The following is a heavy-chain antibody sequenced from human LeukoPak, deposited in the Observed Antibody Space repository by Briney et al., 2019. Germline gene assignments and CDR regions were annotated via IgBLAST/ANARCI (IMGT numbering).Heavy chain of an antibody. J-gene: IGHJ3*02. CDR3: SRHDSSIVGGNDAFDI. CDR2: IRIKGNSYAT. Sequence: GGSLRLSCAASGFTFSGSAMHWVRQASGKGLEWVGRIRIKGNSYATAYAASVTGRFTISRDDSKNTAYLQMNSLKTEDTAVYYCSRHDSSIVGGNDAFDIWGQGTMVTVSS. CDR1: GFTFSGSA. D-gene: IGHD1-26*01. V-gene: IGHV3-73*01.